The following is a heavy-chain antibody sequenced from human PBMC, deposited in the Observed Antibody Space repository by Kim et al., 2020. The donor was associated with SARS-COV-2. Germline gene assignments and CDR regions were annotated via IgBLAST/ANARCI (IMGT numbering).Heavy chain of an antibody. Sequence: YYADSVKGRFTISRDNSKNTLYLQMNSLRAEDTAVYYCAKKAKVAGLTDYWGQGTLVTVSS. V-gene: IGHV3-23*01. J-gene: IGHJ4*02. CDR3: AKKAKVAGLTDY. D-gene: IGHD6-19*01.